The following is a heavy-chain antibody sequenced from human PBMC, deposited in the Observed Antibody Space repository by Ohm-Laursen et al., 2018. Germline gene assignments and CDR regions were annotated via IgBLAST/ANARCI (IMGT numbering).Heavy chain of an antibody. CDR1: EFTLSDYS. V-gene: IGHV3-11*01. J-gene: IGHJ4*02. Sequence: SLRLSCAASEFTLSDYSMTWIRRAPGKGLEWVSYISSSSNTIYYADSVKGRFTISRDNAKNSLYLQMNSLRAEDTAVYYCARDGITGIDYWGQGTLVTVSS. CDR3: ARDGITGIDY. CDR2: ISSSSNTI. D-gene: IGHD1-20*01.